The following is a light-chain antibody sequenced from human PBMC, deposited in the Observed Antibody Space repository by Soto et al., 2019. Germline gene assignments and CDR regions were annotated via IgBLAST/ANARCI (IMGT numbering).Light chain of an antibody. V-gene: IGLV2-14*03. CDR1: SNDIGGYNY. Sequence: QSALTQPASVSGSPGQSITIPCTGTSNDIGGYNYVSWYQQHPGKVPKLIIFDVSYRPSGISDRFSGSKSGNTPSLTISGLQPEDEADYYCSSYGDSTTLFGGGTKLTVL. J-gene: IGLJ2*01. CDR2: DVS. CDR3: SSYGDSTTL.